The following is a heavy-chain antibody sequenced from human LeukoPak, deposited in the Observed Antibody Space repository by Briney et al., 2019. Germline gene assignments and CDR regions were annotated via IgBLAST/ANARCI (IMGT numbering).Heavy chain of an antibody. V-gene: IGHV3-48*01. CDR2: ISSSSSTI. CDR3: ARAPGGSWESFDY. D-gene: IGHD1-26*01. Sequence: GGSLRLSCAASGFTFSSYSMNWVRQAPGKGLEWVSYISSSSSTIYYADSVKGRFTISRDNAKNSLYLQMNSLRAEDTVVYYCARAPGGSWESFDYWGQGTLVTVSS. CDR1: GFTFSSYS. J-gene: IGHJ4*02.